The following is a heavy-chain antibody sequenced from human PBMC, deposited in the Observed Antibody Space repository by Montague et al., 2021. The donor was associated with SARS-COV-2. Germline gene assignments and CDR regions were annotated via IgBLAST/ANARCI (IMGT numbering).Heavy chain of an antibody. CDR3: AREQQRLGAVYYYYGMDV. CDR1: GYSVAGLSAG. V-gene: IGHV6-1*01. CDR2: LYHRSKSYN. D-gene: IGHD6-25*01. J-gene: IGHJ6*02. Sequence: CAISGYSVAGLSAGSDGNTYSPQSHFKFLGRLYHRSKSYNDTALSVKMXISINPDTSKNQFSLQLNSVTPEDAAVYYCAREQQRLGAVYYYYGMDVWGQGTTVTVSS.